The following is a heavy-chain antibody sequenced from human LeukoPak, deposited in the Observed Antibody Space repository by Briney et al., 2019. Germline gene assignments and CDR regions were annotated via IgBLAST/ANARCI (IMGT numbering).Heavy chain of an antibody. CDR1: GFSLSSYR. V-gene: IGHV3-21*01. CDR2: ISSSSTYI. J-gene: IGHJ6*03. CDR3: AREGRPYYYMDV. Sequence: PGGSLRFSCAASGFSLSSYRMNWVRQAPGKGLEWVSSISSSSTYIHYADSVKGRFTISRDNAKNSLYLQMNSLRAEDTAVYYCAREGRPYYYMDVWGKGTTVTISS.